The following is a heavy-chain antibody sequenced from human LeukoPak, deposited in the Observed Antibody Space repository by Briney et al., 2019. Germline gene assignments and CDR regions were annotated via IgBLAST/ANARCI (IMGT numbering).Heavy chain of an antibody. CDR3: ARDRIAAAGTGVNWFDP. D-gene: IGHD6-13*01. V-gene: IGHV4-39*07. J-gene: IGHJ5*02. CDR1: GDSISSSSYY. Sequence: KPSETLSLICTVSGDSISSSSYYWGWIRQPPGKGLEWIGSIYYSGSTYYNPSLKSRVTISVDTSKNQFSLKLSSVTAADTAVYYCARDRIAAAGTGVNWFDPWGQGTLVTVSS. CDR2: IYYSGST.